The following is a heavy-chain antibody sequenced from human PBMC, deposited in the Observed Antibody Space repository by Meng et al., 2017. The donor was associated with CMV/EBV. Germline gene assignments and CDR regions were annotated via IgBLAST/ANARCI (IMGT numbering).Heavy chain of an antibody. Sequence: GGSLRLSCAASGFTFSSYAMHWVRQAPGKGLEWVAVISYDGSNKYYADSVKGRFTISRDNSKNTLYLQMSSLRAEDTAVYYCAREEGDCWGQGTLVTVSS. J-gene: IGHJ4*02. CDR2: ISYDGSNK. CDR3: AREEGDC. V-gene: IGHV3-30*04. CDR1: GFTFSSYA.